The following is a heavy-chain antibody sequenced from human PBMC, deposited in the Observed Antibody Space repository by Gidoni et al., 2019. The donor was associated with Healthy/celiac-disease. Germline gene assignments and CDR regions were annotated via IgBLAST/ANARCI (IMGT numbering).Heavy chain of an antibody. Sequence: QVQLVATGGGLDKPGGSLSHPCAAPGLTLSDCYLSWIRHAPGIGRASGKVLGWVSYISSSGSTRYYADSVKGRFTISRDNAKNSLYLQMNSLRAEDTAVYYCARTPREDIVVVVAATHGMDVWGQGTTVTVSS. CDR2: ISSSGSTR. J-gene: IGHJ6*02. CDR3: ARTPREDIVVVVAATHGMDV. V-gene: IGHV3-11*01. CDR1: GLTLSDCY. D-gene: IGHD2-15*01.